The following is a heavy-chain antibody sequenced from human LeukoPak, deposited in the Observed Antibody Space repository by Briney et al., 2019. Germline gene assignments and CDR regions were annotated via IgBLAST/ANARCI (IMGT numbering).Heavy chain of an antibody. J-gene: IGHJ4*02. Sequence: GGSLRLSCAASGFIFSDYFMDWARQAPGKGLEWVGRIRKKRERYTTEYAASVKGRFVISRDDSKTSLYLQMNSLRTEDTAVYYCVRDNWGTDYWGQGTLVTVSS. D-gene: IGHD7-27*01. CDR1: GFIFSDYF. CDR3: VRDNWGTDY. V-gene: IGHV3-72*01. CDR2: IRKKRERYTT.